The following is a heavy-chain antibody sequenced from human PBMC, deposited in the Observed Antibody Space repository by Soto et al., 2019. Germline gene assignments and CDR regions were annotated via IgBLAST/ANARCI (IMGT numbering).Heavy chain of an antibody. V-gene: IGHV3-33*01. D-gene: IGHD5-12*01. CDR2: IWYDGSNK. CDR1: GFTFSSYG. CDR3: AREQGYNYYYYYGMDV. Sequence: GGSLRLSCAASGFTFSSYGMHWVRQAPGKGLEWVAVIWYDGSNKYYADSVKGRFTISRDNSKNTLYLQMNSLRAEDTAVYYCAREQGYNYYYYYGMDVWGQGTTVTVSS. J-gene: IGHJ6*02.